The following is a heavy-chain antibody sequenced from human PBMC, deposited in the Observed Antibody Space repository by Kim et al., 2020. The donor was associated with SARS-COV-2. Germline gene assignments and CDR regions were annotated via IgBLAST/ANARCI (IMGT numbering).Heavy chain of an antibody. J-gene: IGHJ4*02. CDR1: GFTFSSYE. V-gene: IGHV3-48*03. D-gene: IGHD3-3*01. CDR2: ISSSGSTI. Sequence: GGSLRLSCAASGFTFSSYEMNWVRQAPGKGLEWVSYISSSGSTIYYADSVKGRFTISRDNAKNSLYLQMNSLRAEDTAVYYCARGYYDFWSGQKSPFDYWGQGTLVTVSS. CDR3: ARGYYDFWSGQKSPFDY.